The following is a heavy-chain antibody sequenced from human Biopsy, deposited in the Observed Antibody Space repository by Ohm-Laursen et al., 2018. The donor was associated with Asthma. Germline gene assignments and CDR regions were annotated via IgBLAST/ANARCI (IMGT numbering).Heavy chain of an antibody. CDR2: IMTVFGTT. V-gene: IGHV1-69*01. Sequence: SSVKVSCKISGYSLTDLSMHWVRQAPGQGLEWLGGIMTVFGTTNYAQKFQGRVTITADESTSTAYMEVTSLRSEDTAIYYCARCQVGFSSGWSLLLKKNYYSGMDVWGQGTAVTVSS. J-gene: IGHJ6*02. CDR3: ARCQVGFSSGWSLLLKKNYYSGMDV. D-gene: IGHD6-19*01. CDR1: GYSLTDLS.